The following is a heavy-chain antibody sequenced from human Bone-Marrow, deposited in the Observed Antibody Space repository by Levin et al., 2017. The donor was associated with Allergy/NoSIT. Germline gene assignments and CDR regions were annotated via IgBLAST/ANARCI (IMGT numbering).Heavy chain of an antibody. Sequence: SCTASGFTFGDYAMSWVRQAPGKGLEWVGFIRSKAYGGTTEYAASVKGRFTISRDDSKSIAYLQMNSLKTEDTAVYYCTRDRITMVRGVPHWGQGTLVTVSS. CDR2: IRSKAYGGTT. CDR1: GFTFGDYA. V-gene: IGHV3-49*04. D-gene: IGHD3-10*01. J-gene: IGHJ4*02. CDR3: TRDRITMVRGVPH.